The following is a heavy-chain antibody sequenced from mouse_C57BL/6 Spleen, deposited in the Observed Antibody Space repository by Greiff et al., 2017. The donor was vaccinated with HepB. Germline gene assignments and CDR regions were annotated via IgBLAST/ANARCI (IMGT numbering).Heavy chain of an antibody. Sequence: EVKLVESEGGLVQPGSSMKLSCTASGFTFSDYYMAWVRQVPEKGLEWVANINYDGSSTYYLDSLKSRFIISRDNAKNILYLQMSSLKSEDTATYYCARGEDSSGLYWYFDVWGTGTTVTVSS. CDR2: INYDGSST. D-gene: IGHD3-2*02. J-gene: IGHJ1*03. V-gene: IGHV5-16*01. CDR1: GFTFSDYY. CDR3: ARGEDSSGLYWYFDV.